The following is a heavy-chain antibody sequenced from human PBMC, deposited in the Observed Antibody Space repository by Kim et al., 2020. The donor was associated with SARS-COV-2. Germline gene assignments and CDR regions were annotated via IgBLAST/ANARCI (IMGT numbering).Heavy chain of an antibody. CDR2: RT. Sequence: RTSDAQKFQGRVTMTRDTSTSTVYMELSSLGSEDTAVYYCARAAYYGMDVWGQGTTVTVSS. V-gene: IGHV1-46*01. D-gene: IGHD6-25*01. CDR3: ARAAYYGMDV. J-gene: IGHJ6*02.